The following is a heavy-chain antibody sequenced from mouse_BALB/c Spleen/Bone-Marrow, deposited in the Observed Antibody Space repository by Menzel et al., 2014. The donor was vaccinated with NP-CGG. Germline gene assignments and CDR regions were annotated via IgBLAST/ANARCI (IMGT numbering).Heavy chain of an antibody. V-gene: IGHV1-9*01. CDR3: ARDYYGYDVGFVY. Sequence: VKVMESGAELMKPGASVKISCKATGYTFSSYWIEWVKQRPGHGLEWIGEFLPGSGGTNYNEKFKGKATFTADTSSNTAYMQLSSLTSEDSAVYYCARDYYGYDVGFVYWGQGTLVSVSA. J-gene: IGHJ3*01. CDR2: FLPGSGGT. D-gene: IGHD2-2*01. CDR1: GYTFSSYW.